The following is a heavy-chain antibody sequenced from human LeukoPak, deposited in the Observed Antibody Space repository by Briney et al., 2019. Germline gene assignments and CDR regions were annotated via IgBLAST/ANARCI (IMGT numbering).Heavy chain of an antibody. CDR3: AKDSSGYLLLDAFDI. D-gene: IGHD3-22*01. CDR2: ISGSGGST. CDR1: GFTFSTYA. J-gene: IGHJ3*02. V-gene: IGHV3-23*01. Sequence: GGSLRLSCAASGFTFSTYAMSWVRQAPGKGLEWVSAISGSGGSTYYADSVKGRFTISRDNSKNTLYLQMNSLRAEDTAVYYCAKDSSGYLLLDAFDIWGQGTMVTVSS.